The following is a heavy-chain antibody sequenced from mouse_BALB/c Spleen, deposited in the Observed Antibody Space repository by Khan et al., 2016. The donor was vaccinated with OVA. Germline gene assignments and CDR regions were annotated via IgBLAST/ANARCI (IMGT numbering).Heavy chain of an antibody. V-gene: IGHV2-9*02. J-gene: IGHJ3*01. Sequence: QVRLQQSGPGLVAPSQTLSITCTVSGFSLSNYGVHWVRQPPGKGLEWLGVIWAGGSTNHNSALMSRLSISKDDSKSQVFLKMNSLQTDDTAMYYCARAFYNGAWFAYWGQGTLVTVSA. D-gene: IGHD1-3*01. CDR1: GFSLSNYG. CDR3: ARAFYNGAWFAY. CDR2: IWAGGST.